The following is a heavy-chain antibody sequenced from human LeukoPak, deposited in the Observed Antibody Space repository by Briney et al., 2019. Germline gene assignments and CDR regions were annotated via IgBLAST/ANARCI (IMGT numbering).Heavy chain of an antibody. CDR3: ARYCSSTSCPRDAFDI. D-gene: IGHD2-2*01. J-gene: IGHJ3*02. CDR2: ISDSGST. Sequence: PSETLSLTCIVSAGSISNYYWSWIRQPPGKGLEWIGHISDSGSTNYNPSLKSRVTISVDTSKNQFSLKLSSVTAADTAVYYCARYCSSTSCPRDAFDIWGQGTMVTVSS. V-gene: IGHV4-59*01. CDR1: AGSISNYY.